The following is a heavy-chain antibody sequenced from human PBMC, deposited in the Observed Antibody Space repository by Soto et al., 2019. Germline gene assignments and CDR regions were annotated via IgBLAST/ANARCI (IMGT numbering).Heavy chain of an antibody. CDR1: GFTFRTHA. CDR3: AKDVGDYVPYYNGMDV. CDR2: IAYGGNEK. J-gene: IGHJ6*02. V-gene: IGHV3-30*18. Sequence: QVQLVESGGGVVQPGTSLRLSCAASGFTFRTHAMHWVRQAPGKGLEWMAVIAYGGNEKFYADSVKGRFTISRDNSKNALYLQINTLRTEDTAVYYCAKDVGDYVPYYNGMDVWGQGTTVTVSS. D-gene: IGHD4-17*01.